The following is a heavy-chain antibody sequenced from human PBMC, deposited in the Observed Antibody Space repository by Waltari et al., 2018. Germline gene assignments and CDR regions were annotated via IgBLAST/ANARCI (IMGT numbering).Heavy chain of an antibody. V-gene: IGHV3-9*03. J-gene: IGHJ3*02. D-gene: IGHD3-10*01. CDR3: AKDRARFSGKDAFDI. CDR2: ISWNSGSI. CDR1: GFTLDDYA. Sequence: EVQLVESGGGLVQPGRSLRLSCAASGFTLDDYAMHWVRQAPGKGLEWVSGISWNSGSIGYAYSVKGRFTISRDNAKNSLYLQMNSLRAEDMALYYCAKDRARFSGKDAFDIWGQGTMVTVSS.